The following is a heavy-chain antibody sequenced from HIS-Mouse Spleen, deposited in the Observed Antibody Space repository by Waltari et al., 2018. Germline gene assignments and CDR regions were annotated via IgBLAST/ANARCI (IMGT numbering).Heavy chain of an antibody. CDR1: GFPFRSHR. D-gene: IGHD3-9*01. CDR2: ISSSSSYI. CDR3: ASLYYDILTGYYRDY. V-gene: IGHV3-21*01. Sequence: EVQLVESGGGRVKPGGSRRLSCAASGFPFRSHRMNWVRQAPGQVLEWVSSISSSSSYIYYADSVKGRFTISRDNAKNSLYLQMNSLRAEDTAVYYCASLYYDILTGYYRDYWGQGTLVTVSS. J-gene: IGHJ4*02.